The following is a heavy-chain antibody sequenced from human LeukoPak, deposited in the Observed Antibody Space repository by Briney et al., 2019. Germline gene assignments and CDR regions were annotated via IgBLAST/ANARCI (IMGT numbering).Heavy chain of an antibody. J-gene: IGHJ3*01. CDR1: GVSISPYY. D-gene: IGHD3-3*01. CDR3: ARLSAAVHLGAFDL. Sequence: SETLSLTCAVSGVSISPYYWAWIRQPPGKGLEGIGYIHTSGSNNQYPSLKSRVTISVNKSKNHFSLRLTSVTAADTAVYYCARLSAAVHLGAFDLWGQGTMVTVSS. CDR2: IHTSGSN. V-gene: IGHV4-4*09.